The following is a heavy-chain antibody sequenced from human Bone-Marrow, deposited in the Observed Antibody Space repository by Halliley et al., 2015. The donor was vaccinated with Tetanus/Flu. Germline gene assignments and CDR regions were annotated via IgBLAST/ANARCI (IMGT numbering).Heavy chain of an antibody. J-gene: IGHJ5*02. CDR3: ARVGWECFFAP. CDR1: GDSMISYF. Sequence: TLSLTCSVSGDSMISYFWSWIRQPPGKGLEWIGYVSYSGSTNYDPSLKSRVTISIDTSKNQFSLKLNSVTAADTAVYFCARVGWECFFAPWAQGPLVTAS. D-gene: IGHD1-26*01. CDR2: VSYSGST. V-gene: IGHV4-59*01.